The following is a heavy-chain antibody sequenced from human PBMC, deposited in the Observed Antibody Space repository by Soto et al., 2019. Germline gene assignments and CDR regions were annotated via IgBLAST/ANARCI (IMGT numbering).Heavy chain of an antibody. J-gene: IGHJ4*02. CDR3: ERHSIWLLLSDY. Sequence: SETLSLTCTVSGGSISSYYWSWIRQPPGKGLEWIGYIYYSGSTNYNPSLKSRVTISVDTSKNQFSLKLSSVTAADTAVYFCERHSIWLLLSDYWGQGSLVTVSS. CDR2: IYYSGST. V-gene: IGHV4-59*08. CDR1: GGSISSYY. D-gene: IGHD3-22*01.